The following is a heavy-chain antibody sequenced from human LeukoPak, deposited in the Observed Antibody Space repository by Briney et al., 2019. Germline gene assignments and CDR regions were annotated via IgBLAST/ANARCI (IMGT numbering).Heavy chain of an antibody. CDR2: IIPIFGTG. CDR1: GGTFANYA. Sequence: SVKVSCKASGGTFANYAISWVRKAPGQGLEWMGGIIPIFGTGHSAQKFQGRLTITADESTRTTYMELSSLRSDDTAVYYCAKGHDDFRQFNFWGQGTLVIVSS. J-gene: IGHJ4*02. V-gene: IGHV1-69*13. CDR3: AKGHDDFRQFNF. D-gene: IGHD3-3*01.